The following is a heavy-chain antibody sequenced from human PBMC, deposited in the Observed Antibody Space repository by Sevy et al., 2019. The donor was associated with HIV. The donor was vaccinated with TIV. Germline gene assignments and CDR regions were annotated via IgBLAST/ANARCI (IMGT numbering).Heavy chain of an antibody. D-gene: IGHD2-2*01. CDR1: GFAFNTFG. CDR2: ISFDENIE. Sequence: GGSLRLSCAASGFAFNTFGMLWVRRAPGKGLEWVAFISFDENIEYYADSVKGRFTISRDNSKNMLYLQMNSLRAEDTAMYYCARDRYCSTSRCYNWIDPWGQGTLVTVSS. CDR3: ARDRYCSTSRCYNWIDP. J-gene: IGHJ5*02. V-gene: IGHV3-33*01.